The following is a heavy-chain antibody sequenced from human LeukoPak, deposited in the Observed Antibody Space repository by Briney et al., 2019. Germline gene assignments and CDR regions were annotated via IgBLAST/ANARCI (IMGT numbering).Heavy chain of an antibody. CDR3: ARDSSFAFGVTAIL. V-gene: IGHV4-34*01. J-gene: IGHJ4*02. D-gene: IGHD2-21*02. CDR1: GGSFSGYY. Sequence: PSETLSLTCAVYGGSFSGYYWSWIRQPPGKGLEWIGEINHSGSTNYNPSLKSRVTISVDTSKNQFSLKLSSVTAADTAVYYCARDSSFAFGVTAILWGQGTLVTVSS. CDR2: INHSGST.